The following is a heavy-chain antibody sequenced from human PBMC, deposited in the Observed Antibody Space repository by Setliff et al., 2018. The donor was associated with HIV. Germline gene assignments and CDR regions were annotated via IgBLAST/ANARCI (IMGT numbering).Heavy chain of an antibody. V-gene: IGHV1-46*01. CDR2: IYPSGGNA. CDR3: AREAHGGNPWGDY. Sequence: ASVKVSCKASGYTFTNYYIHWVRQAPGQGLEWMGVIYPSGGNANYAQKFQGRVTMTRDTSTSTVYMEVNSLRSEDTAVYYCAREAHGGNPWGDYWGQGTLVTVSS. D-gene: IGHD2-15*01. J-gene: IGHJ4*02. CDR1: GYTFTNYY.